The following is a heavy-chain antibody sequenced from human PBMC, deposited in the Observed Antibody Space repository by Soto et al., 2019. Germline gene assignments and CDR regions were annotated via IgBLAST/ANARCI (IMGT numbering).Heavy chain of an antibody. J-gene: IGHJ4*02. D-gene: IGHD1-26*01. V-gene: IGHV1-69*02. Sequence: QVQLVQSGAEVKKPGSSVKVSCKASGGTFSSYTISWVRQAPGQGLEWMGRIIPILGIANYAQKFQGRVTITAYKSTSKPYMELRSLRSEDTAEYYCARRVGDGYNHGRDYWGQGTLVTVSS. CDR1: GGTFSSYT. CDR3: ARRVGDGYNHGRDY. CDR2: IIPILGIA.